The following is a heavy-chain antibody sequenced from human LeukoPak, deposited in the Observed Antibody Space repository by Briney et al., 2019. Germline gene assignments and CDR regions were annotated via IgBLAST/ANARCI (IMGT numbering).Heavy chain of an antibody. CDR2: IRQDGSEK. CDR3: ARDARGDGFYL. D-gene: IGHD3-10*01. CDR1: GFTLSSFW. Sequence: GGSLRLSCAAAGFTLSSFWMTWVRQAPGKGLEWVANIRQDGSEKYYVDSVKGRFTLSRDNAKNSLYLQMNSLRAGDMVVYYCARDARGDGFYLWGQGTMVTVSS. V-gene: IGHV3-7*04. J-gene: IGHJ3*01.